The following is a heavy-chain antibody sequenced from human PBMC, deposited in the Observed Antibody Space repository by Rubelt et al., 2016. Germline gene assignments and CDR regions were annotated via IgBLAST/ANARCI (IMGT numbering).Heavy chain of an antibody. CDR1: GYTFTSYY. CDR3: ARYLGIEGDFDY. Sequence: QVQLVQSGAEVKKPGASVKVSCKASGYTFTSYYMHWVRQAPGQGLEWMGIINPSGGSTTYAQKFQGRVTMTRDRSTSTAYMELRGLRSDDTAVYYCARYLGIEGDFDYWGQGTLVTVSS. V-gene: IGHV1-46*01. J-gene: IGHJ4*02. D-gene: IGHD7-27*01. CDR2: INPSGGST.